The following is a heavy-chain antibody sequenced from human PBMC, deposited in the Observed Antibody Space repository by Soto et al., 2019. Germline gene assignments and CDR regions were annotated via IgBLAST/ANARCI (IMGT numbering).Heavy chain of an antibody. D-gene: IGHD3-3*01. J-gene: IGHJ6*02. CDR2: INTGNGNT. V-gene: IGHV1-3*04. CDR3: ARDQGITTFGVYSMYYYGMGV. Sequence: GASVKVSCKASGYKFSSYAIHWVRQAPGQRLEWMGWINTGNGNTKYSQKFHGRVTIITDTSANTAYMDLRSLRSDDTAVYYCARDQGITTFGVYSMYYYGMGVWGQGTTVTVSS. CDR1: GYKFSSYA.